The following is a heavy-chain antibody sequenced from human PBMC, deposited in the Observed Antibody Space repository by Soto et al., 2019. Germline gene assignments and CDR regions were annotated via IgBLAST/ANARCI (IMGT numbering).Heavy chain of an antibody. CDR3: ARDMTRTVVPYFDF. V-gene: IGHV1-69*06. D-gene: IGHD1-7*01. CDR1: GGTFSNYV. Sequence: ASVKVSCKASGGTFSNYVVNWVRQAPGQGLEWMGRIMPISGAANYAQKFQGGVTITADKSTSTSYMELSSLRSEDTAVYYRARDMTRTVVPYFDFWGQGTLVTVSS. CDR2: IMPISGAA. J-gene: IGHJ4*02.